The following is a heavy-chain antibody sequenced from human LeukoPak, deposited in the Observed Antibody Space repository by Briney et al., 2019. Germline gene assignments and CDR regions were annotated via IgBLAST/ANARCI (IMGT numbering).Heavy chain of an antibody. V-gene: IGHV1-18*01. J-gene: IGHJ6*03. D-gene: IGHD5-18*01. CDR3: ARLEQYGYLHYYYYYYMDV. CDR2: ISAYNGNT. Sequence: ASVKVSCKASGYTFTSYGISWVRQAPGQGLEWMGCISAYNGNTNYAQKLQGRVTMTTDTSTSTAYMELRSLRSDDTAVYYCARLEQYGYLHYYYYYYMDVWGKGTTVTVSS. CDR1: GYTFTSYG.